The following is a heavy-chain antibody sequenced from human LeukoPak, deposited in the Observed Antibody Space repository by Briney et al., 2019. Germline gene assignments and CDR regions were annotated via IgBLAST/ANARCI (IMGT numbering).Heavy chain of an antibody. Sequence: VASVKVSCKASGGTFSSYAISWVRQAPGQGLELMGGIIPIFGTANYAQKFQGRVTITTDESTSTAYMELSSLRSEDTAVYYCAREGLTYYYDSSGYSDEPLFDYWGQGTLVTVSS. CDR2: IIPIFGTA. CDR3: AREGLTYYYDSSGYSDEPLFDY. J-gene: IGHJ4*02. CDR1: GGTFSSYA. V-gene: IGHV1-69*05. D-gene: IGHD3-22*01.